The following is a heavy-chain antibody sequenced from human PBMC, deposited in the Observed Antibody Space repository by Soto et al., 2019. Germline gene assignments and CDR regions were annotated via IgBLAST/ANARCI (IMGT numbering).Heavy chain of an antibody. V-gene: IGHV3-48*03. CDR1: GFTFSSYE. D-gene: IGHD6-19*01. CDR2: ISSSGSTI. CDR3: ARACVKLAVAGPPDY. J-gene: IGHJ4*02. Sequence: EVQLVESGGGLVQPGGSLRLSCAASGFTFSSYEMNWVRQAPGKGLEWVSYISSSGSTIYYADSVKGRFTISRDNAKNSLYLQMNRQRAEDTAVYYCARACVKLAVAGPPDYWGQGTLVTVSS.